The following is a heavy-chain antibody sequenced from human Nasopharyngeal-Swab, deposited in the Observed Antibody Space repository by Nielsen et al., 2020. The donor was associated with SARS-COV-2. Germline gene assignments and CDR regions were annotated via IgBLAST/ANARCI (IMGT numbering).Heavy chain of an antibody. V-gene: IGHV3-48*01. CDR1: GFTFSSYS. J-gene: IGHJ4*02. CDR2: TGSSSSSI. CDR3: ARDALLTGYPFDY. Sequence: ETLSLTCAASGFTFSSYSMNWVRQAPGKGLEWLSYTGSSSSSIYYADSVKGRFTISRDNGKNSLYLQMNSLRAEDTAVYYCARDALLTGYPFDYWGRGTLVTVSS. D-gene: IGHD3-9*01.